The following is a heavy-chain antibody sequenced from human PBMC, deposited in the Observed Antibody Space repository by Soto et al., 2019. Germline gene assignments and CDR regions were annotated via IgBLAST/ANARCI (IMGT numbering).Heavy chain of an antibody. J-gene: IGHJ5*02. CDR1: GGTFSSYT. Sequence: QVQLVQSGAEVKKPGSSVKVSCKASGGTFSSYTISWVRQAPGQGLEWMGRIIPILGIANYAQKFQGRVKITADNSPSTAYMQLSSLRSEDTAVYYCARASSGYGLNWFDPWGQGTLVTVSS. D-gene: IGHD5-12*01. CDR2: IIPILGIA. CDR3: ARASSGYGLNWFDP. V-gene: IGHV1-69*02.